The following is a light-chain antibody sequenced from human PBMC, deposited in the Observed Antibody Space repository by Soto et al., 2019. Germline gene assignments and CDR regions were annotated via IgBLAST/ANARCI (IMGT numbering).Light chain of an antibody. J-gene: IGLJ1*01. CDR1: SSDVGGYNY. CDR2: DVT. CDR3: CSYTTSNTRQIV. Sequence: QSVLTQPASVSGSPGQSITISCTGTSSDVGGYNYVSWYQQQPGKAPKFMIYDVTNRPSGVSNRFSGSKSGNTASLTISGLQAEDEAYYYCCSYTTSNTRQIVFGTVTKVTV. V-gene: IGLV2-14*01.